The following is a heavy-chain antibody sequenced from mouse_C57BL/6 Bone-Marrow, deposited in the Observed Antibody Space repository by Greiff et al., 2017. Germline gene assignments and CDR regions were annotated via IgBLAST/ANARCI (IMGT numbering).Heavy chain of an antibody. CDR2: IYPRSGNT. D-gene: IGHD1-1*01. V-gene: IGHV1-81*01. J-gene: IGHJ1*03. Sequence: QVQLKESGAELARPGASVKLSCKASGYTFTSYGISWVKQRTGQGLEWIGEIYPRSGNTYYNEKFKGKATLTADKSSSTAYMELRSLTSEDSAVYFCARHYDGSLWYFDVWGTGTTVTVSS. CDR1: GYTFTSYG. CDR3: ARHYDGSLWYFDV.